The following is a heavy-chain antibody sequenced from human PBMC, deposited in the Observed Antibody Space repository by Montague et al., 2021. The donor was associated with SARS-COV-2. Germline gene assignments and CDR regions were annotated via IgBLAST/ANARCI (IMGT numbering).Heavy chain of an antibody. D-gene: IGHD2-15*01. V-gene: IGHV4-59*01. Sequence: SETLSLTCTVAGGSISSYYWSWIRQPPGKGLEWIGYINYSGSTXXXPSXXXRVTISVDTSKNQFSLNLSSVTAADTAVYYCARNLVVHYWYGMDVWGQGTTVTVPS. J-gene: IGHJ6*02. CDR2: INYSGST. CDR3: ARNLVVHYWYGMDV. CDR1: GGSISSYY.